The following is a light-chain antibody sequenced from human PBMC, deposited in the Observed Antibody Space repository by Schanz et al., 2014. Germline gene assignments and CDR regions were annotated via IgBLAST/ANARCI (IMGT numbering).Light chain of an antibody. Sequence: QSALTQPASVSGSPGQSITISCTGTSSDVGGYNYVSWYQQHPGKAPKLMIYDVNNRPSGVSNRFSGSKSGNTASLTISGLQTEDEADYYCTSYAGSYSPVVFGGGTKVTVL. CDR2: DVN. CDR1: SSDVGGYNY. V-gene: IGLV2-14*03. J-gene: IGLJ2*01. CDR3: TSYAGSYSPVV.